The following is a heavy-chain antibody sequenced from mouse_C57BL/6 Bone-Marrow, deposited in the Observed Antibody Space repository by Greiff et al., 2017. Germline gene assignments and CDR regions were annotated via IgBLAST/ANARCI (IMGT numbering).Heavy chain of an antibody. CDR1: GFNIKDYY. CDR3: ARAYSNYVGFAY. D-gene: IGHD2-5*01. Sequence: EVKLMESGAELVKPGASVKLSCTASGFNIKDYYMHWVKQRTEQGLEWIGRIDPEDGETKYAPKFQGKATITADTSSNTAYLPLSSLTSEDTAVYYCARAYSNYVGFAYWGQGTLVTVSA. V-gene: IGHV14-2*01. J-gene: IGHJ3*01. CDR2: IDPEDGET.